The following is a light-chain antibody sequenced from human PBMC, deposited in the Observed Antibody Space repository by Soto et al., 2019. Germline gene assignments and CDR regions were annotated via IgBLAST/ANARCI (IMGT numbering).Light chain of an antibody. J-gene: IGLJ2*01. CDR2: EDN. CDR3: HSYDSSTVV. V-gene: IGLV6-57*04. Sequence: NFMLTQPHSVSESPGKTVTISCTRSSGSIASNYVQWYQQRPGSAPTTVIYEDNQRPSAVPDRFSGSTAGSSNSASLTISGLQTEDEADYYCHSYDSSTVVFGGGTKLTVL. CDR1: SGSIASNY.